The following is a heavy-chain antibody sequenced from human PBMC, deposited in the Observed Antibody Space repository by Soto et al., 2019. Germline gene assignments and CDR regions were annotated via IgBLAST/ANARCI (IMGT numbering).Heavy chain of an antibody. CDR1: GGSISSGGYY. D-gene: IGHD3-9*01. CDR3: ARDTPTYYDILTGYYSTGFDP. CDR2: IYYSGST. Sequence: TLSLTCTVSGGSISSGGYYWSWIRQHPGKGLEWIGYIYYSGSTYYNPSLKSRVTISVDTSKNQFSLKLSSVTAADTAVYYCARDTPTYYDILTGYYSTGFDPWGRGTLVTVSS. V-gene: IGHV4-31*03. J-gene: IGHJ5*02.